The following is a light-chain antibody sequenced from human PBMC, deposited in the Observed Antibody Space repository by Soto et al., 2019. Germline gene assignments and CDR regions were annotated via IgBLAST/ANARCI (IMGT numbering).Light chain of an antibody. CDR2: LND. CDR1: SCNLGINT. Sequence: QSVLTQPPSASGTPGQRVTISCSGSSCNLGINTVNWYQQFPGTAPKVLIYLNDQRPSGVPDRFSGSKSGTSASLAISGLQSEDEADYYCSVWDDSLNGVVFGGGTKLTVL. V-gene: IGLV1-44*01. CDR3: SVWDDSLNGVV. J-gene: IGLJ3*02.